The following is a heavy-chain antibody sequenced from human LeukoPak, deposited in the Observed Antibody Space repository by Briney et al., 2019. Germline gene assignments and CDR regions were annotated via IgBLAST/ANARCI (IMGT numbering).Heavy chain of an antibody. D-gene: IGHD5-18*01. CDR1: GGSISSFY. V-gene: IGHV4-4*07. CDR2: IYTSGST. J-gene: IGHJ4*02. CDR3: ASSGYSYGPYYFDY. Sequence: SETLSLTCAVSGGSISSFYWSWIRQPAGKGLEWIGRIYTSGSTNYNPSLKSRVTISVDTSKNQFSLKLSSVTAADTAVYYCASSGYSYGPYYFDYWGQGTLVTVSS.